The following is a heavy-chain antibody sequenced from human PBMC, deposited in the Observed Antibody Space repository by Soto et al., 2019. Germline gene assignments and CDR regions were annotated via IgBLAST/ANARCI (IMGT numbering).Heavy chain of an antibody. CDR1: GFTLGDYA. D-gene: IGHD3-10*01. Sequence: GGSLRLSCTVAGFTLGDYAMSWFRQAPEKGLEWVGFIRSKAYGGTTEYAASVKGRFSISRDDSKNIANLQMNSLKTEDTAVYYCTRARRGPLGELLPDYWGQGTLVTVSS. J-gene: IGHJ4*02. V-gene: IGHV3-49*03. CDR3: TRARRGPLGELLPDY. CDR2: IRSKAYGGTT.